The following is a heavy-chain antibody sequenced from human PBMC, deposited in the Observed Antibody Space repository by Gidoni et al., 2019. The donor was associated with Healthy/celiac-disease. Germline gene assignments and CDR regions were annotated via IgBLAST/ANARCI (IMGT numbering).Heavy chain of an antibody. J-gene: IGHJ6*02. D-gene: IGHD5-18*01. CDR1: GYTFNSYD. CDR2: MNPNSGNT. Sequence: VQLVQSGAEVKKPGDSVKVSCKASGYTFNSYDITWVRQATGKGLEWRGWMNPNSGNTGYAQKFQGRVTMTRNISISTAYMALSSLRSVDTAVYYCARYADTPYYGMDVWGQGTTVTVSS. V-gene: IGHV1-8*01. CDR3: ARYADTPYYGMDV.